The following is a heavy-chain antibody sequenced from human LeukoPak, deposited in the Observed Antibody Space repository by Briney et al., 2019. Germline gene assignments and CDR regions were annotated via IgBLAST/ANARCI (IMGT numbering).Heavy chain of an antibody. Sequence: PGGSLRLSCAASGFTFSSYWMSWVRQAPGKGLEWVSAISGSGGSTYYADSVKGRFTISRDNSKNTLYLQMNSLRAEDTAVYYCATEIRGYGDLDYWGQGTLVTVSS. CDR1: GFTFSSYW. D-gene: IGHD4-17*01. V-gene: IGHV3-23*01. J-gene: IGHJ4*02. CDR3: ATEIRGYGDLDY. CDR2: ISGSGGST.